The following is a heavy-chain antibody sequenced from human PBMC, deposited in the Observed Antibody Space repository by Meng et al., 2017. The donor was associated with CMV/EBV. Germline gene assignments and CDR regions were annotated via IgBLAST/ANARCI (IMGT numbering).Heavy chain of an antibody. CDR2: TNPKRGDS. CDR3: ARDPGRPGTHWYFDL. J-gene: IGHJ2*01. V-gene: IGHV1-2*02. CDR1: GYRFTGYY. D-gene: IGHD1-7*01. Sequence: ASVKVSCKASGYRFTGYYVHWVRQAPGQGPEWMGWTNPKRGDSQFAQNFQGRVSMTRDTSISTFFMELNRLTSDDTAAYYCARDPGRPGTHWYFDLWGRGTLVTVSS.